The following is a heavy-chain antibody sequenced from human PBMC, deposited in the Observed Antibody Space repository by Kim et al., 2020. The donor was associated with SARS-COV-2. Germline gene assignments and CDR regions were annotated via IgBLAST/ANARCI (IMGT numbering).Heavy chain of an antibody. CDR3: ARDFKDTATTVPVQFDP. CDR1: GFTFSSYA. Sequence: GGSLRLSCAASGFTFSSYAMHWVRQAPGKGLEWVAVISYDGSNKYYADSVKGRFTISRDNSKNTLYLQMNSLRAEDTAVYYCARDFKDTATTVPVQFDPWGQGTLVTVSS. V-gene: IGHV3-30-3*01. J-gene: IGHJ5*02. CDR2: ISYDGSNK. D-gene: IGHD5-18*01.